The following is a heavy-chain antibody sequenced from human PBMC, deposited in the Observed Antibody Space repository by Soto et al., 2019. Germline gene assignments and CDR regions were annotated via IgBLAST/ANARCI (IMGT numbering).Heavy chain of an antibody. J-gene: IGHJ4*02. V-gene: IGHV4-4*07. Sequence: SETLSLTCTVSGGSISSYYWSWIRQPAGKGLEWIGRIYTSGSTNYNPSLKSRVTMSVDTSKNQFSLKLSSVTAADTAVYYCAREGYEYQWEPGAFDYWGQGTLVTVSS. CDR1: GGSISSYY. D-gene: IGHD1-26*01. CDR2: IYTSGST. CDR3: AREGYEYQWEPGAFDY.